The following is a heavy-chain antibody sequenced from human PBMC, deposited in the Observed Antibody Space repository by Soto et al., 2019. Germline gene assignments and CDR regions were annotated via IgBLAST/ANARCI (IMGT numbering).Heavy chain of an antibody. CDR3: ARGLSHPRLGVIIFSGLDV. V-gene: IGHV3-11*01. D-gene: IGHD3-10*01. J-gene: IGHJ6*02. Sequence: PGGSLRLSCAASGFIFSDYYMRWIRQAPGKGPEWISYISSRGSSIYYADSVKGRFTISRDNARSSLYLEMHSLRAEDSAVYYCARGLSHPRLGVIIFSGLDVWGQGTTVTVSS. CDR1: GFIFSDYY. CDR2: ISSRGSSI.